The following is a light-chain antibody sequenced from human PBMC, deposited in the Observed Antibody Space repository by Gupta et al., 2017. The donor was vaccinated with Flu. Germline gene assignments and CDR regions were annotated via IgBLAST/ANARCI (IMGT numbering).Light chain of an antibody. V-gene: IGKV1-39*01. CDR2: GVS. Sequence: PSSLSASLGDTVTITCRASNTILNYLNWYQQKAGKAPKLVIYGVSNLASGVSSRFSGRGSGPDFTLTISKLQLEDIGTYYCQQSYSARRAFGQGTKVDIK. CDR3: QQSYSARRA. CDR1: NTILNY. J-gene: IGKJ1*01.